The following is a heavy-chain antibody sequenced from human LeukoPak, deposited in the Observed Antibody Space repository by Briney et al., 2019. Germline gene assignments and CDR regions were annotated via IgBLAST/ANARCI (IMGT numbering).Heavy chain of an antibody. Sequence: SETLSLTCTVSGGSISSYYWSWIRQPPGKGLEWIGYIYYSGSTNYNPSLKSRVTMSVDTSKNQFSLKLSSVTAADTAVYYCARGNIAAAADFDYWGQGTLVTVSS. CDR1: GGSISSYY. J-gene: IGHJ4*02. CDR2: IYYSGST. CDR3: ARGNIAAAADFDY. V-gene: IGHV4-59*12. D-gene: IGHD6-13*01.